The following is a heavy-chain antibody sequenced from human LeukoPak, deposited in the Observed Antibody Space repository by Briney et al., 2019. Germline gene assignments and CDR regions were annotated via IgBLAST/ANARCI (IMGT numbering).Heavy chain of an antibody. V-gene: IGHV1-2*02. CDR2: INPNSGGT. Sequence: ASVKVSCKASGYTFTGYYMHWVRQAPGQGLEWMGWINPNSGGTNYAQKFQGRVTMTRDTSISTAYMELSRLRSDDTAVYYCARGRYSSGWKRYFDYWGQGTLVTVSS. D-gene: IGHD6-19*01. CDR3: ARGRYSSGWKRYFDY. J-gene: IGHJ4*02. CDR1: GYTFTGYY.